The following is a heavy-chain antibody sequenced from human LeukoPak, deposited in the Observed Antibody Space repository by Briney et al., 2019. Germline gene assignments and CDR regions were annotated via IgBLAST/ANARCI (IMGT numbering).Heavy chain of an antibody. J-gene: IGHJ4*02. Sequence: GGPLRLSCAASGFTFSSYGMHWVRQAPGKGLEWVAFKRYDGSNKYYAVSVKGRFTISRDNSKNTLYLQMNSLRAEDTAVYYCVGITMVRGAIDYWGQGTLVTVSS. CDR2: KRYDGSNK. CDR1: GFTFSSYG. V-gene: IGHV3-30*02. CDR3: VGITMVRGAIDY. D-gene: IGHD3-10*01.